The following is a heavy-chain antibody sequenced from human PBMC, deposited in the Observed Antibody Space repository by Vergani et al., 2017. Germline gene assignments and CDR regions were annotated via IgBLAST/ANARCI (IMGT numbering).Heavy chain of an antibody. D-gene: IGHD6-19*01. V-gene: IGHV4-59*01. Sequence: QVQLQESGPGLVKPSETLSLTCTVSGGSISSYYWSWVRPPPGEGVEWIGYIYYSGSTNYNPYLTSRVTISVDTSKNQFSLNLSSVTAADTAVYYCASFRGRQWLVLGGGQGTLVTVSS. CDR3: ASFRGRQWLVLG. CDR2: IYYSGST. CDR1: GGSISSYY. J-gene: IGHJ4*02.